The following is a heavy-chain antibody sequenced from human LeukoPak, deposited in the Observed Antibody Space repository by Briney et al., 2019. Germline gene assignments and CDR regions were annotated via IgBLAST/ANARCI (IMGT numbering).Heavy chain of an antibody. D-gene: IGHD3-16*01. CDR2: INHSGST. V-gene: IGHV4-34*01. J-gene: IGHJ4*02. CDR3: AGDYGDSFDY. CDR1: GGSFSGYY. Sequence: SETLSLTCAVYGGSFSGYYWSWMRQPPGKGLEWIGEINHSGSTNYNPSLKSRVTISVDTSKNQFSLKLSSVTAAGTAVYYCAGDYGDSFDYWGQGTLVTVSS.